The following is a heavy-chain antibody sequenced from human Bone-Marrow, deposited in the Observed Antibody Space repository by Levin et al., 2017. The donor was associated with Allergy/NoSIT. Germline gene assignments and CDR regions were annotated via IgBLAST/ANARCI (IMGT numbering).Heavy chain of an antibody. Sequence: GGSLRLSCAASGFTFDDYALHWVRQAPGKGLEWVSGISWNSGSIGYADSVKGRFTISRDNAKNSLSLQMNSLRAEDTALYYCAKAGGDGYNDRDPFDYWGQGTLVTVSS. V-gene: IGHV3-9*01. J-gene: IGHJ4*02. D-gene: IGHD5-24*01. CDR3: AKAGGDGYNDRDPFDY. CDR1: GFTFDDYA. CDR2: ISWNSGSI.